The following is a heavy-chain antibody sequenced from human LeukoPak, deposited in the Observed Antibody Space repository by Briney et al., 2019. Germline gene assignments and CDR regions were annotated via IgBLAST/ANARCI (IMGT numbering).Heavy chain of an antibody. CDR1: GFSLSSYA. J-gene: IGHJ4*02. CDR2: VSFDGRNK. Sequence: GGSLRLSCEASGFSLSSYAFHWVRQAPGRGLEWVSFVSFDGRNKNYADSVRGRFTISRDNSKNTLYLQMNSVTYEDTAVYFCVRILGPTTTDFWGQGTIVTVSS. CDR3: VRILGPTTTDF. V-gene: IGHV3-30-3*01. D-gene: IGHD1-26*01.